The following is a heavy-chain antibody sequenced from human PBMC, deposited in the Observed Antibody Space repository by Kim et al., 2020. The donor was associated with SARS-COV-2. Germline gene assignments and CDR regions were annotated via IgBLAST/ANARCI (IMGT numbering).Heavy chain of an antibody. CDR2: ITSDGRGT. CDR1: GFTFGSQW. J-gene: IGHJ4*02. V-gene: IGHV3-74*01. D-gene: IGHD3-10*01. CDR3: VRDRPGSQYFLDY. Sequence: GGSLRLSCAASGFTFGSQWLHWVRQAPGKGLVWVSRITSDGRGTSYADAVQGRFTISRDNAKNTVYLQMNSLRAEDMAVYYCVRDRPGSQYFLDYWGQGSLVTVS.